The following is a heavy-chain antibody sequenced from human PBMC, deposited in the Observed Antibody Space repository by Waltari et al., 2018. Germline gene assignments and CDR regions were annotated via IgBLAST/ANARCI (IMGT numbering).Heavy chain of an antibody. V-gene: IGHV3-7*01. CDR2: KKQDGSEK. CDR1: GFTFSSYW. Sequence: EVQLVESGGGLVQPGGSLRLSCAASGFTFSSYWMSWVRQAPGKGLEWVSNKKQDGSEKDYVDSVKGRLTNSRDNAKNSLYLQMNSLRAEDTAVYYCATGRRAEYFQHWGQGTLVTVSS. CDR3: ATGRRAEYFQH. J-gene: IGHJ1*01.